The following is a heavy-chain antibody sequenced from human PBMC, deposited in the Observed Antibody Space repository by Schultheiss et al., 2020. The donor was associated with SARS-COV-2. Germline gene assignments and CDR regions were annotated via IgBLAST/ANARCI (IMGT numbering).Heavy chain of an antibody. CDR1: GGSISSYY. CDR2: IYTSGST. V-gene: IGHV4-4*07. CDR3: ARGFSTWKYYYYYYYMDV. J-gene: IGHJ6*03. D-gene: IGHD1-1*01. Sequence: SETLSLTCTVSGGSISSYYWSWIRQPAGKGLEWIGRIYTSGSTNYNPSLKSRVTMSVDTSKNQFSLKLSSVTAADTAVYYCARGFSTWKYYYYYYYMDVWGKGTTVTVSS.